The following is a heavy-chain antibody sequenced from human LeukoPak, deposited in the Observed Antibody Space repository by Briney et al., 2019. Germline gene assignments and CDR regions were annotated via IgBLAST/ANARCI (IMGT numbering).Heavy chain of an antibody. CDR2: ISSSSSYI. D-gene: IGHD4-17*01. CDR3: ARAHDGDYYFDY. V-gene: IGHV3-21*01. CDR1: GFTVGSNH. J-gene: IGHJ4*02. Sequence: GGSLRLSCAASGFTVGSNHMSWVRQAPGKGLEWVSSISSSSSYIYYADSVKGRFTISRDNAKNSLYLQMNSLRAEDTAVYYCARAHDGDYYFDYWGQGTLVTVSS.